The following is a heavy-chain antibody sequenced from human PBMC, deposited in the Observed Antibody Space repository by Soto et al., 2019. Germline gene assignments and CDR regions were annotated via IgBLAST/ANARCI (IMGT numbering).Heavy chain of an antibody. CDR2: ISNNGKKT. D-gene: IGHD3-16*01. Sequence: PGGSLRLSCAASGFSFSTYDMNWVRQAPGKGLEWVSFISNNGKKTYYADSVKGRFTISRDNTKNSLFLQVSSLRADDTAVYFCARERVTPPRFGDYWGQGTRVTVSA. V-gene: IGHV3-48*03. J-gene: IGHJ4*02. CDR1: GFSFSTYD. CDR3: ARERVTPPRFGDY.